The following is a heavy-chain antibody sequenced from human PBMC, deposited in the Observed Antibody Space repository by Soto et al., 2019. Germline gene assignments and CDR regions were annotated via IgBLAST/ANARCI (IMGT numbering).Heavy chain of an antibody. D-gene: IGHD2-21*02. V-gene: IGHV1-2*02. CDR3: ALGNPAPTAYYYYYCAMDV. CDR2: INPNSGGT. J-gene: IGHJ6*02. Sequence: QVLLLQSGAEVKKPGASVKVSCKASGYTFSDYYMHWVRQAPGQGLEWMGWINPNSGGTDFAQKFQGRVTMTRDTSISTVYMELSRLRSDDTAVYYCALGNPAPTAYYYYYCAMDVWGQGTTVTVSS. CDR1: GYTFSDYY.